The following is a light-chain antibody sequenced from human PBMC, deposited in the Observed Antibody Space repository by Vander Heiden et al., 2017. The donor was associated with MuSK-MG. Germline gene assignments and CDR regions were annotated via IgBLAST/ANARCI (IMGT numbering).Light chain of an antibody. Sequence: QSVLTQPPSASGTPGQRVTISCSGSSSNIGSNTVNWYQQLQGTAPKLLIYSNKQRPSGVPDRFSGSKYGTSAALAISGLQSEDEADYYCAAWDDSLNGWVFGGGTKLTVL. V-gene: IGLV1-44*01. CDR2: SNK. J-gene: IGLJ3*02. CDR3: AAWDDSLNGWV. CDR1: SSNIGSNT.